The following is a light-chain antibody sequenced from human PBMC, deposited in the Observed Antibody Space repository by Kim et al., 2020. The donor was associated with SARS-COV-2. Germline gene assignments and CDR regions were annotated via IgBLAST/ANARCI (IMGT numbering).Light chain of an antibody. CDR3: QVWDSGSDHYV. CDR2: YDR. Sequence: YELTQPPSVSVAPGKTASVTCGGNYIGTKSVHWFQQKPGQAPVLVIYYDRDRPSGIPERFSGSNSGNTATLTISRVEAGDEADYYCQVWDSGSDHYVFGPGTKVTVL. CDR1: YIGTKS. J-gene: IGLJ1*01. V-gene: IGLV3-21*04.